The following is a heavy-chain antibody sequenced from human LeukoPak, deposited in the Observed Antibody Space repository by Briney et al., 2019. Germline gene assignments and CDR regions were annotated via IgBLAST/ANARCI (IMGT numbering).Heavy chain of an antibody. D-gene: IGHD3-10*01. CDR3: AKDVSRNYYGSGSYFDY. J-gene: IGHJ4*02. CDR2: ISYDGSNQ. V-gene: IGHV3-30*04. Sequence: PGGSLRLSCAASGFTFSSYPMHWVRQAPGKGLEWVIGISYDGSNQYYADSVKGRFTISRDNSKNTLYLQMNSLRAEDTAVYYCAKDVSRNYYGSGSYFDYWGQGTLVTVSS. CDR1: GFTFSSYP.